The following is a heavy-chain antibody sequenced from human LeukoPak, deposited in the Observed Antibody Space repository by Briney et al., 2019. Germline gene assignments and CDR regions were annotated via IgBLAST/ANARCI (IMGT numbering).Heavy chain of an antibody. D-gene: IGHD3-22*01. CDR2: IYTSGST. Sequence: SETLSLTCTVSGGSISSGSYYWSWIRQPAGKGLEWIGRIYTSGSTNYNPSLKSRVTISVDASKNQFSLKLSSVTAADTAVYYCARDWDYYDSSGYTNWGQGTLVTVSS. V-gene: IGHV4-61*02. J-gene: IGHJ4*02. CDR1: GGSISSGSYY. CDR3: ARDWDYYDSSGYTN.